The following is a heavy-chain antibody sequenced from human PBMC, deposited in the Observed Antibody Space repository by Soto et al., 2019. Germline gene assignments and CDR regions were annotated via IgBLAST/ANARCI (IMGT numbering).Heavy chain of an antibody. J-gene: IGHJ6*03. CDR3: ARGHLAVVPVASWFYYMDV. D-gene: IGHD2-2*01. V-gene: IGHV1-3*01. CDR2: INAGNGNT. CDR1: GYTFTNYA. Sequence: ASVKVSCKASGYTFTNYAVHWVRQAPGQRLGWMGWINAGNGNTRFLQNLQGRVTITRDTSARTVYMELSSLRSEDTAVYYCARGHLAVVPVASWFYYMDVWGKGTTVTVSS.